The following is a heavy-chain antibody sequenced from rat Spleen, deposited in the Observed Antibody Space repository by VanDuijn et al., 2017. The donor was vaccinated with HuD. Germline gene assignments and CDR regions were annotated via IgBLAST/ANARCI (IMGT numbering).Heavy chain of an antibody. V-gene: IGHV2-41*01. CDR1: GFSLTSYH. D-gene: IGHD1-11*01. CDR2: IWNTGGT. J-gene: IGHJ3*01. CDR3: ARESPGEGSLAY. Sequence: QVQLKESGPGLVQPSQTLSLTCTVAGFSLTSYHVHWVRQPPGKGLEWMGVIWNTGGTRYNSGLKSRLSISKDTSKNQVFLKMNSLQTEDTATYYCARESPGEGSLAYWGQGTLVTVSS.